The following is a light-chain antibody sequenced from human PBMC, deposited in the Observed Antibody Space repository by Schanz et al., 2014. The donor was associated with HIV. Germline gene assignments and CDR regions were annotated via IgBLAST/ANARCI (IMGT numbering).Light chain of an antibody. Sequence: QSALTQPASXXXXPGQSIXXXXXXXNSXVGGYDYVSWYQQHPGKAPKLIIYDVNYRPSGSSNRFSGSKSGSTASLAIFGLQAEDEADYYCSSXXXNGTWLFGGGTKVTVL. J-gene: IGLJ3*02. CDR2: DVN. CDR1: NSXVGGYDY. V-gene: IGLV2-14*01. CDR3: SSXXXNGTWL.